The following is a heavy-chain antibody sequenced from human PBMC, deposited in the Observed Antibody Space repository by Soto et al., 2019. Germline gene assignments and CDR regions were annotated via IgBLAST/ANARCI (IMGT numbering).Heavy chain of an antibody. V-gene: IGHV1-8*01. Sequence: GASVKVSCKASGYTFTSYDINWVRQATGQGFEYLGWMNPNSGNTGYAQKFQGRVTMTRNTSISTAYMELSSLRSEDTAVYYCARVGIGWIQLWGENWSNPFDYWGQGTLVTVSS. D-gene: IGHD5-18*01. CDR1: GYTFTSYD. CDR2: MNPNSGNT. CDR3: ARVGIGWIQLWGENWSNPFDY. J-gene: IGHJ4*02.